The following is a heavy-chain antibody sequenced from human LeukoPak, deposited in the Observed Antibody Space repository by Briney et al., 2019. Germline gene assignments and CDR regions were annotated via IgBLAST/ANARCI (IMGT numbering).Heavy chain of an antibody. CDR3: ARVTYSGYQHSDY. CDR2: IHHRGPT. CDR1: GGSISTNTYY. J-gene: IGHJ4*02. Sequence: PSETLSLTCIVSGGSISTNTYYWGWIRLPPGKGLEWIGEIHHRGPTYYNPSLRSRVTISVDTSKNQFSLRLTSVTAADTAVYHCARVTYSGYQHSDYWGQG. D-gene: IGHD3-22*01. V-gene: IGHV4-39*07.